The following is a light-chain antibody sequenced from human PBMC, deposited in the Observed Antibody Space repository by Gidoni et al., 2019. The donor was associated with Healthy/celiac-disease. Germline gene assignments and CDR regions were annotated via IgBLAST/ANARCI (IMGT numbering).Light chain of an antibody. CDR3: QQSYSTWWT. V-gene: IGKV1-39*01. CDR2: AAS. Sequence: DIQRTQSPSSLSASVGDRVTITCRASQSISSYLNWYQQKPGKAPKLLIYAASSLQSGVPSRFSGSGSGTDFTLTISSLQPEDFATYYCQQSYSTWWTFGQGTKVEIK. CDR1: QSISSY. J-gene: IGKJ1*01.